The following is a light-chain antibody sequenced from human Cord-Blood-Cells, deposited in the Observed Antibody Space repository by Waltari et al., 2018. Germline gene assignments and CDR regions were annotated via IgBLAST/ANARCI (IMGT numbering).Light chain of an antibody. CDR1: SSDVGSYNL. V-gene: IGLV2-23*02. J-gene: IGLJ3*02. CDR3: CSYAGSSTLV. CDR2: EVS. Sequence: QSALTQPASVSGSPGQSITISCPGTSSDVGSYNLVSWYQQHPGKAPKLMIYEVSKRPSGFSNRFSGSKSGNTASLTISGLQAEDEADYYCCSYAGSSTLVFGGGTKLTVL.